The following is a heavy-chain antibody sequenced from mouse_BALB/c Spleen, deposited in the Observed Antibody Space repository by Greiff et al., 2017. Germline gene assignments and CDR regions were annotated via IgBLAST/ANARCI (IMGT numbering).Heavy chain of an antibody. D-gene: IGHD2-14*01. V-gene: IGHV1-9*01. J-gene: IGHJ4*01. CDR1: GYTFSSYW. CDR3: ERYRGAMDY. CDR2: ILPGSGST. Sequence: VQLVESGAELMKPGASVKISCKATGYTFSSYWIEWVKQRPGHGLEWIGEILPGSGSTNYNEKFKGKATFTADTSSNTAYMQLSSLTSEDSAVYYCERYRGAMDYWGQGTSVTVSS.